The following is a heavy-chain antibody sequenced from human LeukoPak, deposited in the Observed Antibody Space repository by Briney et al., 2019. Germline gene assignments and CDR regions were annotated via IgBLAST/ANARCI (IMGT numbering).Heavy chain of an antibody. J-gene: IGHJ4*02. CDR3: AKGDKPVIAMVKFDY. CDR1: GFTFSSYA. Sequence: GGSLRLSCAASGFTFSSYAMSWVRQAPGKGLEWVAAISGSGGSTYYADSVKGRFTISRDNSKNTLYMQMNSLRAEDTAVYYCAKGDKPVIAMVKFDYWGQGTLVTVSS. D-gene: IGHD5-18*01. CDR2: ISGSGGST. V-gene: IGHV3-23*01.